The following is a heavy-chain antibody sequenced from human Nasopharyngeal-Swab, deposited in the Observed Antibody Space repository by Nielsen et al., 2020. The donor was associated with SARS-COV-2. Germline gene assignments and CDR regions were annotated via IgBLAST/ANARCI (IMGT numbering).Heavy chain of an antibody. CDR3: ARRQMGAHAFDI. CDR2: TYYRSKWYN. D-gene: IGHD3-16*01. CDR1: GDSVSSNNAA. V-gene: IGHV6-1*01. J-gene: IGHJ3*02. Sequence: SQTLSLTCAISGDSVSSNNAAWNWITQSPSRGLEWLGRTYYRSKWYNEYAASVKRRVTINPDTSKNQISLQVNSMTAEDTAVYYCARRQMGAHAFDIWGQGTMVTVSS.